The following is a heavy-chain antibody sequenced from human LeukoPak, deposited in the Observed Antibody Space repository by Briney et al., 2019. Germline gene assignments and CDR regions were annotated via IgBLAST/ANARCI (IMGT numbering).Heavy chain of an antibody. CDR2: IIPIFGTA. V-gene: IGHV1-69*01. J-gene: IGHJ4*02. CDR3: ARGGLSRYCSSTSCYHEWGYYFDY. CDR1: GGTFSSYA. Sequence: GSSVKVSCKASGGTFSSYAISWVRQAPGQGLEWMGGIIPIFGTANYAQKFQGRVTITADESTGTAYMELSSLRSEDTAVYYCARGGLSRYCSSTSCYHEWGYYFDYWGQGTLVTVSS. D-gene: IGHD2-2*01.